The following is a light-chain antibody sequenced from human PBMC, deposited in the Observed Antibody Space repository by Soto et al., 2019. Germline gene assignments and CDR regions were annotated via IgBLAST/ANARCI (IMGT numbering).Light chain of an antibody. CDR3: LQDYGFPYT. CDR2: AAS. V-gene: IGKV1-6*01. Sequence: AIQMTQSPPSLSASVGDRVIITCRASQDIRVDVCWRQQKPGHAPNLLIYAASTLHTGVPSTFTGSGSGTDFTLTTNGLHPEDVATYYCLQDYGFPYTFGQGTKLEI. J-gene: IGKJ2*01. CDR1: QDIRVD.